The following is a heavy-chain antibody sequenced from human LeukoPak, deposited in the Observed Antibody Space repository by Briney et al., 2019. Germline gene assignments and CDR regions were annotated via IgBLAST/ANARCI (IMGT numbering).Heavy chain of an antibody. Sequence: PSETLSLTCAVYGGSFSGYYWSWIHQPPGKGLEWIGEINHSGSTNYNPSLKSRVTISVDTSKNQFSLKLSSVTAADTAVYYCARGGWEYCSSTSCYYGGWFDPWGQGTLVTVSS. CDR1: GGSFSGYY. D-gene: IGHD2-2*01. CDR3: ARGGWEYCSSTSCYYGGWFDP. J-gene: IGHJ5*02. V-gene: IGHV4-34*01. CDR2: INHSGST.